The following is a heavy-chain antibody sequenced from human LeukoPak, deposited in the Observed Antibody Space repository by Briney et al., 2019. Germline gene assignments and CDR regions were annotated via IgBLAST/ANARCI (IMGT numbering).Heavy chain of an antibody. CDR2: INSDGSST. V-gene: IGHV3-74*01. D-gene: IGHD6-13*01. J-gene: IGHJ6*03. CDR1: GFTFSSYW. Sequence: GGSLRLSCAASGFTFSSYWMHWVRQAPGKGLVWVSRINSDGSSTSYADSVKGRFTISRDNAKNTLYLQMNSLRAEDTAVYYCARVGGSSSWYAYYYYYMDVWGKGTAVTVSS. CDR3: ARVGGSSSWYAYYYYYMDV.